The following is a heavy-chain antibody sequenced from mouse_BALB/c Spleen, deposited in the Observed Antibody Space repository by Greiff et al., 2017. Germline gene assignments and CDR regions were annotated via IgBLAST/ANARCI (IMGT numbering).Heavy chain of an antibody. CDR2: ISYSGST. J-gene: IGHJ4*01. CDR3: ARGRYDAGY. CDR1: GYSITSDYA. D-gene: IGHD2-14*01. Sequence: EVKLMESGPGLVKPSQSLSLTCTVTGYSITSDYAWNWIRQFPGNKLEWMGYISYSGSTSYNPSLKSRISITRDTSKNQFFLQLNSVTTEDTATYYCARGRYDAGYWGQGTSVTVSS. V-gene: IGHV3-2*02.